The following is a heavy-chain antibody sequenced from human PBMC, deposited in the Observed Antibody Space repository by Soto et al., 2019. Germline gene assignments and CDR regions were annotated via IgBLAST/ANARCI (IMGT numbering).Heavy chain of an antibody. V-gene: IGHV3-43*01. Sequence: PGGSLRLSCAASGFTFDYYTMHWVRQAPGKGLEWVSLISWDGGSTYYADSVKGRFTISRDNSKNSLYLQMNSLRTEDTALYYCAKDMXTTPWESRAYYYYGMDVWGQGTTVTVSS. CDR1: GFTFDYYT. CDR2: ISWDGGST. J-gene: IGHJ6*02. D-gene: IGHD1-26*01. CDR3: AKDMXTTPWESRAYYYYGMDV.